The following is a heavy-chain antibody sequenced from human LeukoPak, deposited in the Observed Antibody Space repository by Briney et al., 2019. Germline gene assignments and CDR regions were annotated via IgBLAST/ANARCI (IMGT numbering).Heavy chain of an antibody. J-gene: IGHJ4*02. CDR3: AKAGGDSSRLPSY. CDR1: GFTFSSYW. CDR2: ISYDGSNK. Sequence: GGSLRLSCAASGFTFSSYWMSWVRQAPGKGLEWVAVISYDGSNKYYADSVKGRFTISRDNSKNTLYLQMNSLRAEDTAVYYCAKAGGDSSRLPSYWGQGTLVTVSS. D-gene: IGHD4-23*01. V-gene: IGHV3-30*18.